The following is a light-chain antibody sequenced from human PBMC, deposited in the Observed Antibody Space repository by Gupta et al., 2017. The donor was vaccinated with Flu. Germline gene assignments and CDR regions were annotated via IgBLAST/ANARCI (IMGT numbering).Light chain of an antibody. CDR3: MQALQTHRYS. CDR2: LGS. Sequence: DIVMTQSPLSLPVTPGEPASISCRSSLSLLHSNGYNYLDWYLQKPGQSPQLLIYLGSNRASGVPDRFSGSGSGTDFTLKISRVEAEDVGVYYCMQALQTHRYSFGQGTKLEIK. V-gene: IGKV2-28*01. CDR1: LSLLHSNGYNY. J-gene: IGKJ2*03.